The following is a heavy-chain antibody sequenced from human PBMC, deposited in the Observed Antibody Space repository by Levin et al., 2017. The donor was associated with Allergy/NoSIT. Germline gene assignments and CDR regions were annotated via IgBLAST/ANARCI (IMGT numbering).Heavy chain of an antibody. V-gene: IGHV4-59*01. CDR3: ARGVTIFGVVIIPLDY. Sequence: SQTLSLPCTVSGGSIRSYYWSWIRQPPGKGLEWIGYIYYSGSTNYNPSLKSRVTISVDTSKNQFSLKLSSVTAADTAVYYCARGVTIFGVVIIPLDYWGQGTLVTVSS. CDR1: GGSIRSYY. J-gene: IGHJ4*02. D-gene: IGHD3-3*01. CDR2: IYYSGST.